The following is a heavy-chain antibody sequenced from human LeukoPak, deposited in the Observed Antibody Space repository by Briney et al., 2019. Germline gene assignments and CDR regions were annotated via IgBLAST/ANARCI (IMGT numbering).Heavy chain of an antibody. CDR3: ARDMGVATTDFDY. CDR1: GGSICSSSYC. Sequence: PLGTPSLTCAVSGGSICSSSYCWGWSRQPPGKGLGWIGSIYYSGSTYYNPSLKSRVTISVDTSKNQFSLKLSSVTAADTAVYYCARDMGVATTDFDYWGQGTLVTVSS. CDR2: IYYSGST. D-gene: IGHD5-12*01. V-gene: IGHV4-39*07. J-gene: IGHJ4*02.